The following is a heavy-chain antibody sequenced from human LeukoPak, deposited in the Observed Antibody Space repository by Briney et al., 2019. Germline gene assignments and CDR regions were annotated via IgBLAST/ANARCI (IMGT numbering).Heavy chain of an antibody. V-gene: IGHV4-38-2*02. CDR1: GYSITSGYY. D-gene: IGHD1-14*01. J-gene: IGHJ4*02. CDR3: ARVENREGPIGSFFDY. CDR2: MYHRGSN. Sequence: PSETLSLTCTVSGYSITSGYYWGWIRQPPGKGLEWIGSMYHRGSNYYNPSLQSRVTISVDTSKNQFSLKLTSVTAADTAVYYCARVENREGPIGSFFDYWGQGTLVTVSS.